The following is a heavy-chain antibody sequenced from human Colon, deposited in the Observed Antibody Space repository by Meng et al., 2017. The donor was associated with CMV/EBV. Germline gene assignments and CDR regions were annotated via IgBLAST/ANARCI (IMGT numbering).Heavy chain of an antibody. CDR3: AKVNTQYCSSVSCPKGGFDP. CDR2: IRYDGSSS. V-gene: IGHV3-30*02. D-gene: IGHD2-2*01. J-gene: IGHJ5*02. CDR1: GFTFASYA. Sequence: GESLKISCAVSGFTFASYAMHWLRQAPGKGLEWVAFIRYDGSSSLYADSVRGRFSISRDNSKNTLYLQMKNLRPEDTALYYCAKVNTQYCSSVSCPKGGFDPWGQGTRVTVSS.